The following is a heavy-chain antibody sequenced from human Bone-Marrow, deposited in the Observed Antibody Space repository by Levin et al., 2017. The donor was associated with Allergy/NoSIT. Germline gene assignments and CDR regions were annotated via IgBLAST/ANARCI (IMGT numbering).Heavy chain of an antibody. D-gene: IGHD3-10*01. CDR2: IYWDDDK. Sequence: QTLSLTCTFSGFSLSTSGVGVGWIRQPPGEALEWLALIYWDDDKRYSPSLRNRLTITKDTSDKQVVLAMADVDPVDTATYYCAHRQYNYGDWNWGDFDPWGQGTLVTVSS. CDR1: GFSLSTSGVG. CDR3: AHRQYNYGDWNWGDFDP. J-gene: IGHJ5*02. V-gene: IGHV2-5*02.